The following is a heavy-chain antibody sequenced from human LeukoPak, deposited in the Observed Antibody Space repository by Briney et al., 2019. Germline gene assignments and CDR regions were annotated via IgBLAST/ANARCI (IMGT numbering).Heavy chain of an antibody. D-gene: IGHD6-13*01. CDR3: ARDHGSSWYYFDY. Sequence: TGGSLRLSCAASGFTFDDYGMSWVRQAPGKGLEWVSGINWNGGSTGYADSVKGRFTISRDSAKNSLYLQMNSLRAEDTAVYYCARDHGSSWYYFDYWGQGTLVTVSS. J-gene: IGHJ4*02. V-gene: IGHV3-20*04. CDR2: INWNGGST. CDR1: GFTFDDYG.